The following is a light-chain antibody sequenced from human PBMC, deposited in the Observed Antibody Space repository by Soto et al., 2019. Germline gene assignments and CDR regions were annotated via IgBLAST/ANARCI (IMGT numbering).Light chain of an antibody. CDR3: QQNNYWPYT. J-gene: IGKJ2*01. CDR1: QSVSTN. Sequence: DIVMTQSPATLSVSPGERATLSCRASQSVSTNLAWYQQKPGQAPRLLIYGASTRATGIPARFSGSGSGTEFTLTISSLQSEDFAVYYCQQNNYWPYTFGQGTKLEIK. CDR2: GAS. V-gene: IGKV3-15*01.